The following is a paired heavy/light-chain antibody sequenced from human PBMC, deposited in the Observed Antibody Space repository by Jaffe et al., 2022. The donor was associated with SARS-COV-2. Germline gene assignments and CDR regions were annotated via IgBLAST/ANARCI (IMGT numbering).Heavy chain of an antibody. V-gene: IGHV4-30-4*01. CDR3: AASSFGYYFDY. J-gene: IGHJ4*02. D-gene: IGHD3-16*01. CDR1: GGSISSGDYY. Sequence: QVQLQESGPGLVKPSQTLSLTCTVSGGSISSGDYYWSWIRQPPGKGLEWIGYIYYSGSTYYNPSLKSRVTISVDTSKNQFSLKLSSVTAADTAVYYCAASSFGYYFDYWGQGTLVTVSS. CDR2: IYYSGST.
Light chain of an antibody. CDR2: GAS. V-gene: IGKV3-20*01. Sequence: EIVLTQSPGTLSLSPGERATLSCRASQSVSSSYLAWYQQKPGQAPRLLIYGASSRATGIPDRFSGSGSGTDFTLTISRLEPEDFAVYYCQQYPMYTFGQGTKLEIK. CDR1: QSVSSSY. J-gene: IGKJ2*01. CDR3: QQYPMYT.